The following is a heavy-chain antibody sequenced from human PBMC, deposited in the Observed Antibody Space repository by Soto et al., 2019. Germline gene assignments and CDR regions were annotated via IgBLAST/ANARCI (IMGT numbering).Heavy chain of an antibody. Sequence: LGLSWAASGFTFSSYSMNWVRQAPGKGLEWVSSISSSSSYIYYADSVQGRLTISRDNAKNSLYLQMNSLRAEDTAVYYCARDSTSWPLDYWGQGTLVTLSS. CDR2: ISSSSSYI. J-gene: IGHJ4*02. D-gene: IGHD2-2*01. CDR1: GFTFSSYS. V-gene: IGHV3-21*01. CDR3: ARDSTSWPLDY.